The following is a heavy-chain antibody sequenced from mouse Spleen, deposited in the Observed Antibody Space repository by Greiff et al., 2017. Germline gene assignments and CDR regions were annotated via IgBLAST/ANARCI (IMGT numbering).Heavy chain of an antibody. J-gene: IGHJ4*01. CDR3: ARHAEGGYTIYYAMDY. Sequence: EVKLMESGGDLVKPGGSLKLSCAASGFTFSSYGMSWVRQTPDKRLAWVATISSGGSYTYYPDSVKGRFTISRDNANNTLYLQMSSLKSEDTAMYYCARHAEGGYTIYYAMDYWGQGTSVTVSS. V-gene: IGHV5-6*01. CDR2: ISSGGSYT. CDR1: GFTFSSYG. D-gene: IGHD2-2*01.